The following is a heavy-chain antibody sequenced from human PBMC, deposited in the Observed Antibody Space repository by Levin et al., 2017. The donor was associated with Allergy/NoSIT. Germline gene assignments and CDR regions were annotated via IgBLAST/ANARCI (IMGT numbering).Heavy chain of an antibody. CDR1: GFTFSSYS. CDR3: AKSIAARPR. V-gene: IGHV3-48*01. Sequence: AGGSLRLSCAASGFTFSSYSMNWVRQAPGKGLEWVSYISSSSSTIYYADSVKGRFTISRDNAKNSLYLQMNSLRAEDTAVYYCAKSIAARPRWGQGTLVTVSS. CDR2: ISSSSSTI. J-gene: IGHJ4*02. D-gene: IGHD6-6*01.